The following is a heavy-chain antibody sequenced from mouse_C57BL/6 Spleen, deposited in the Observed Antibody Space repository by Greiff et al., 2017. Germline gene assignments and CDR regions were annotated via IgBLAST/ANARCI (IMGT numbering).Heavy chain of an antibody. J-gene: IGHJ4*01. Sequence: VQLVESGAELVRPGTSVKVSCKASGYAFTNYLIEWVKQRPGQGLEWIGVINPGSGGTNYNEKFKGKATLTADKSSSTAYMQLSSLTSEDSAVYFCARSRAGTGAMDYWGQGTSVTVSS. CDR1: GYAFTNYL. D-gene: IGHD3-3*01. CDR3: ARSRAGTGAMDY. CDR2: INPGSGGT. V-gene: IGHV1-54*01.